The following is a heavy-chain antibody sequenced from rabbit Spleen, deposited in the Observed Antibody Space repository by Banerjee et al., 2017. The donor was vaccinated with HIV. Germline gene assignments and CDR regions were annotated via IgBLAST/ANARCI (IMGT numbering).Heavy chain of an antibody. CDR2: IKSINGVT. V-gene: IGHV1S45*01. J-gene: IGHJ6*01. Sequence: QEQLVESGGGLVRPGGSLKLSCKASGFALNTYAANICGGREAPGKGLEWIACIKSINGVTHYATWAKGRFTISKTSSTKVTLQMTSLTAADTATYFCARDTGTSFSTYGMDLWGPGTLVTVS. D-gene: IGHD8-1*01. CDR1: GFALNTYAAN. CDR3: ARDTGTSFSTYGMDL.